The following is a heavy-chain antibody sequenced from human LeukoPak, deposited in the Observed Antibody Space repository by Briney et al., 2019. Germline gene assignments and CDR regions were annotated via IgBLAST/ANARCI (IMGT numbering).Heavy chain of an antibody. Sequence: RFQGRVTMTTDTSTSTAYMELRSLRSDDTAVYYCARVYDAFDIWGQGTMVTVSS. CDR3: ARVYDAFDI. V-gene: IGHV1-18*01. J-gene: IGHJ3*02.